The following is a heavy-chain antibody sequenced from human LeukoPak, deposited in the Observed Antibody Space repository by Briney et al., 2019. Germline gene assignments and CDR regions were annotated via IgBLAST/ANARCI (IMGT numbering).Heavy chain of an antibody. CDR3: ARPNSSSGYYFDY. Sequence: TSETLSLTCTVSGGSISSYYWSWIRQHPGKGLEWIGYIYYSGSTNYNPSLKSRVTISVDTSKNQFSLKLSSVTAADTAVYYCARPNSSSGYYFDYWGQGTLVTVSS. J-gene: IGHJ4*02. CDR2: IYYSGST. V-gene: IGHV4-59*08. CDR1: GGSISSYY. D-gene: IGHD6-13*01.